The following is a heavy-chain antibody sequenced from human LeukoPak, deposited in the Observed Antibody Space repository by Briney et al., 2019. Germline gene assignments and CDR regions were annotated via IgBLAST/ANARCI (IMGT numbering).Heavy chain of an antibody. Sequence: GGSLCFSCAASGFTFSSFTMSWDRQGPGKGRVWVSAIIGSGGSTYYAASVKGRFTSSRENSKNTLYLQMNSLRAEDTAVYYCARWRGWGLGNAFDIWGQGTMVTVSS. J-gene: IGHJ3*02. D-gene: IGHD1-26*01. V-gene: IGHV3-23*01. CDR1: GFTFSSFT. CDR3: ARWRGWGLGNAFDI. CDR2: IIGSGGST.